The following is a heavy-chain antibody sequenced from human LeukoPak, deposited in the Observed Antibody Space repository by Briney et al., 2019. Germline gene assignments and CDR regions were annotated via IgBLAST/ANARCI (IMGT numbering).Heavy chain of an antibody. CDR1: GFTFSSYA. J-gene: IGHJ4*02. CDR3: ARVGPATAFDY. CDR2: INYNGGPT. V-gene: IGHV3-64*02. Sequence: GGSLRLSCAASGFTFSSYAMHWVRQSPGRGLEYVSAINYNGGPTYYADSVKGRFTISRDNSKNTLYLQMASLRDEDMGVYYCARVGPATAFDYWGQGTQVTVSS.